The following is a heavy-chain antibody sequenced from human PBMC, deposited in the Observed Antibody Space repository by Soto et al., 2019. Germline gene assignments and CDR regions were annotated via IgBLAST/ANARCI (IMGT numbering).Heavy chain of an antibody. Sequence: SETLSLTCTVSGGSISSGGYYWSWIRQHPGKGLEWIGYIYYSGSTYYNPSLKSRVTISVDTSKNQFSLKLSSVTAADTAVYYCARGRDILTGYLDYRGQGTLVTVSS. D-gene: IGHD3-9*01. CDR1: GGSISSGGYY. CDR3: ARGRDILTGYLDY. J-gene: IGHJ4*02. V-gene: IGHV4-31*03. CDR2: IYYSGST.